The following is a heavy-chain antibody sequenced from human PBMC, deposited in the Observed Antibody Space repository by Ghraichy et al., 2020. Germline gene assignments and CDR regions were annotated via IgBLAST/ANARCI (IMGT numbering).Heavy chain of an antibody. J-gene: IGHJ6*02. D-gene: IGHD3-3*01. CDR3: ARAGLWSGYYAYYGMDV. CDR2: ISSSGRTT. Sequence: LSLTCAASGFTFSSYEMRWVRQAPGKELEWVSSISSSGRTTYYADSVKGRFTISRDNAKNSLSLQMNSLRAEDTAVYYCARAGLWSGYYAYYGMDVWGQGTTVTVSS. V-gene: IGHV3-48*03. CDR1: GFTFSSYE.